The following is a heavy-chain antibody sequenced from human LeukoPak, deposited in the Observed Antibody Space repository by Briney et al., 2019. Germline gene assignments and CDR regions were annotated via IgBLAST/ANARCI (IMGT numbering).Heavy chain of an antibody. J-gene: IGHJ6*03. CDR1: GGSISSYY. V-gene: IGHV4-59*01. CDR3: ARGPYCSGGSCYSDYYYYYYMDV. Sequence: SESLSLTCTVSGGSISSYYWSWIRQPPGKGLEWIGYIYYSGSTNYNPSLKSRVTISVDTSKNQFSLKLSSVTAADTAVYYCARGPYCSGGSCYSDYYYYYYMDVWGKGTTVTVSS. D-gene: IGHD2-15*01. CDR2: IYYSGST.